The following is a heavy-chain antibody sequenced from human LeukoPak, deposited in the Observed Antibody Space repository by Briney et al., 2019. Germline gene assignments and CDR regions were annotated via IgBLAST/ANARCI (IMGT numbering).Heavy chain of an antibody. CDR1: GFTFSSYA. CDR2: ISNSDSST. J-gene: IGHJ4*02. D-gene: IGHD2-8*02. Sequence: GGSLRLSCAASGFTFSSYAMSWGRQAPGKGLEWVSTISNSDSSTYYADLVKGRFTSSRDNSENTLYLQMNSLRAEDTAVYYCATYRQVLLPFESWGQGTLVTVSS. CDR3: ATYRQVLLPFES. V-gene: IGHV3-23*01.